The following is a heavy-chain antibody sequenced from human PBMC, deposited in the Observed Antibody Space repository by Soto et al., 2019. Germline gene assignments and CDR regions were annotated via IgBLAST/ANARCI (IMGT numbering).Heavy chain of an antibody. Sequence: QIQLLQSGAEVKKPGASVKVTCKAPGYTFRNFGISWVRQAPGQGLEWVGWISAYNANANYAQKFQGRLTMTADTSTSTAYMELRSVRSDDTAVYYCARENSYFDYWGQGTLVTVSS. CDR3: ARENSYFDY. V-gene: IGHV1-18*01. J-gene: IGHJ4*02. CDR2: ISAYNANA. CDR1: GYTFRNFG.